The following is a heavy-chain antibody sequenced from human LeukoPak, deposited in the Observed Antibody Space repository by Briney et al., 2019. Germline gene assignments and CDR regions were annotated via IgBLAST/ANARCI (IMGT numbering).Heavy chain of an antibody. Sequence: ASVKVSCKASGYTFTGCYMHWVRQAPGQGLEWMGWINPNSGGTNYAQKFQGRVTMTRDTSISTAYMELSRLRSDDTAVYYCARALGASYDILTGYYSGNWFDPWGQGTLVTVSS. CDR2: INPNSGGT. CDR3: ARALGASYDILTGYYSGNWFDP. D-gene: IGHD3-9*01. CDR1: GYTFTGCY. J-gene: IGHJ5*02. V-gene: IGHV1-2*02.